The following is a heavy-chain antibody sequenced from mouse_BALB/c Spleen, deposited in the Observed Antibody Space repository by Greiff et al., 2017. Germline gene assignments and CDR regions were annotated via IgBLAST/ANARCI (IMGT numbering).Heavy chain of an antibody. D-gene: IGHD2-10*02. CDR2: ISYSGST. V-gene: IGHV3-8*02. J-gene: IGHJ4*01. CDR1: GDSITSGY. Sequence: EVNLVESGPSLVKPSQTLSLTCSVTGDSITSGYWNWIRKFPGNKLEYMGYISYSGSTYYNPSLKSRISITRDTSKNQYYLQLNSVTTEDTATYYCARGEYGNYRGYYYAMDYWGQGTSVTVSS. CDR3: ARGEYGNYRGYYYAMDY.